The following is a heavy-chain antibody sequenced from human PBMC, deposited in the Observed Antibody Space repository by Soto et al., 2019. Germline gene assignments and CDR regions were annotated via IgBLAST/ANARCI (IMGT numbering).Heavy chain of an antibody. Sequence: EVQLLESGGGLVQPGGSLRLSCAASGFTFSSYAMIWVRQAPGKGLEWVSAISGSGGSTYYADSVKGRFTISRDNSKNTLYLQMNSLRAEDTAVYYCAKNGRFLEWLLMGRIDCWGQGTLVTVSS. J-gene: IGHJ4*02. CDR3: AKNGRFLEWLLMGRIDC. D-gene: IGHD3-3*01. CDR2: ISGSGGST. V-gene: IGHV3-23*01. CDR1: GFTFSSYA.